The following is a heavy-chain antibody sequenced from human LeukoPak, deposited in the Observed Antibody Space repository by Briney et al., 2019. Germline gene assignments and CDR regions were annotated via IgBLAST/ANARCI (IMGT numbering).Heavy chain of an antibody. J-gene: IGHJ4*02. CDR2: IYPGDSDT. CDR3: ARRSGSYFNF. D-gene: IGHD1-26*01. Sequence: GESLKISCRGSGSGYSFANFWIGWLRQMPGKGLEWMGIIYPGDSDTRYSPSFEGQVTISVDKSVNTAYLQWSCLRASDTAIYFCARRSGSYFNFWGQGTQVIVSS. V-gene: IGHV5-51*01. CDR1: GYSFANFW.